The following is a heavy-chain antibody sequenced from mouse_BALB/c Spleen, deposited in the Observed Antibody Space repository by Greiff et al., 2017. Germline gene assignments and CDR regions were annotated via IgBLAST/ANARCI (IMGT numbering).Heavy chain of an antibody. Sequence: EVNLVESGGGLVQPGGSRKLSCAASGFTFSSFGMHWVRQAPEKGLEWVAYISSGSSTIYYADTVKGRFTISRDNPKNTLFLQMTSLRSEDTAMYYCARPPSTRITTGFAYWGQGTLVTVSA. CDR3: ARPPSTRITTGFAY. D-gene: IGHD2-4*01. CDR2: ISSGSSTI. CDR1: GFTFSSFG. J-gene: IGHJ3*01. V-gene: IGHV5-17*02.